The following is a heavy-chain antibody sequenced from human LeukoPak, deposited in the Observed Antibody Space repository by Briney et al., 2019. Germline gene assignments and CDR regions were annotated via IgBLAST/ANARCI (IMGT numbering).Heavy chain of an antibody. CDR2: IYYSGST. CDR1: GGSISSSSYY. CDR3: ARLGLFDY. V-gene: IGHV4-39*01. Sequence: SETLSLTCTVSGGSISSSSYYWGWIRQPPGKGLEWIGSIYYSGSTYYNPSLKSRVTISVDTSKNQFSLKLSSVTAADTAVYYCARLGLFDYWGQGTLVTVSS. D-gene: IGHD3/OR15-3a*01. J-gene: IGHJ4*02.